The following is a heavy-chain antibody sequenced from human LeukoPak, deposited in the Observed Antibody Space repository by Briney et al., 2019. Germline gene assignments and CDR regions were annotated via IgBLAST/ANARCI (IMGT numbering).Heavy chain of an antibody. J-gene: IGHJ4*02. CDR1: GFTFSNFW. Sequence: GGSLRLSCAASGFTFSNFWAHWVRQAPGKGLEWVSRITSDGSNINYADSVQGRFTISRDNAKYTLYLQMNSLRAEDTAVYYCARGGHSSFDYWGQGALVTVSS. V-gene: IGHV3-74*01. CDR3: ARGGHSSFDY. CDR2: ITSDGSNI. D-gene: IGHD3-16*01.